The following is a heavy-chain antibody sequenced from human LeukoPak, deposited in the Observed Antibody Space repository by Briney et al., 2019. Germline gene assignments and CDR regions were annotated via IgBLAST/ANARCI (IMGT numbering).Heavy chain of an antibody. J-gene: IGHJ4*02. CDR1: GFSFFSYT. CDR2: ISSTRSYI. CDR3: AREVQLERLAFGKEGSALDY. V-gene: IGHV3-21*01. D-gene: IGHD1-1*01. Sequence: SGGSLRLSCAASGFSFFSYTMNWVRQAPGKGLEWVSSISSTRSYIYYADSVKGRFTISRDNAKNSLYLQMNSLRAEDTAVYYCAREVQLERLAFGKEGSALDYWGQGTLVTVSS.